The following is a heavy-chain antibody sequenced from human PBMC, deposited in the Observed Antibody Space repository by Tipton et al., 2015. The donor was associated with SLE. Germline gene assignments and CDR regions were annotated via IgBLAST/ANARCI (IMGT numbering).Heavy chain of an antibody. V-gene: IGHV4-61*01. Sequence: TLSLTCTVSGGSVSSGSYYWSWIRQPPGKGLEWIGYIYYSGSTNYNPSLKSRVTISVDTSKNQFSLKLSSVTAADTAVYYCARRAMWQQLVSFDYWGQGTLVTVSS. D-gene: IGHD6-13*01. CDR2: IYYSGST. CDR3: ARRAMWQQLVSFDY. J-gene: IGHJ4*02. CDR1: GGSVSSGSYY.